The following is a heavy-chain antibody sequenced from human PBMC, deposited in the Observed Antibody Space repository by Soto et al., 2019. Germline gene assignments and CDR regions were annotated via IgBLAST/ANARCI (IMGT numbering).Heavy chain of an antibody. V-gene: IGHV4-39*01. CDR1: GGSISSSSYY. J-gene: IGHJ5*02. CDR2: IYYSGST. Sequence: PSETLSLTCTVSGGSISSSSYYWGWIRQPPGKGLEWIGSIYYSGSTYYNPSLKSRVTISVDTSKNQFSLKLSSVTAADTAVYYCARHRIERDRAVWFDPWGQGTLVTVSS. CDR3: ARHRIERDRAVWFDP. D-gene: IGHD2-15*01.